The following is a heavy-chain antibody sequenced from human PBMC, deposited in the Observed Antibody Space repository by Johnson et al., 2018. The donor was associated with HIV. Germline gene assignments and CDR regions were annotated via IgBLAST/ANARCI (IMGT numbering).Heavy chain of an antibody. CDR3: ARDTYYYDSSGYLDAFDI. CDR2: ISYDGSNK. Sequence: QVQLVESGGGVVQPGRSLRLSCAASGFTFSSYAMHWVRQAPGKGLAWVAVISYDGSNKYYADSVKGRFTISRDNAKNSLYLQMNSLRAEDTAVYYCARDTYYYDSSGYLDAFDIWGQGTMVTVSS. V-gene: IGHV3-30-3*01. D-gene: IGHD3-22*01. CDR1: GFTFSSYA. J-gene: IGHJ3*02.